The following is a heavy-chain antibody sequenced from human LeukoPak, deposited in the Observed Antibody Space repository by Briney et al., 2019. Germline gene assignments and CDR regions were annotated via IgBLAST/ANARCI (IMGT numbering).Heavy chain of an antibody. V-gene: IGHV3-53*01. CDR2: IYSGGDT. CDR3: ARRDSGWDV. D-gene: IGHD6-25*01. J-gene: IGHJ6*04. CDR1: GFTDSSKY. Sequence: GGSLRLSCAASGFTDSSKYMSWVRQAPGQGLEWVSVIYSGGDTYYADSVKGRFTISRDDSKNTLYLQMNSLRVDDTAVYYCARRDSGWDVWGKGTTVTVSS.